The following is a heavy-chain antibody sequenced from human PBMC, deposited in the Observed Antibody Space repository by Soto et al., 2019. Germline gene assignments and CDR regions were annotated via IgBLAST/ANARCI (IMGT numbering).Heavy chain of an antibody. J-gene: IGHJ2*01. V-gene: IGHV3-30-3*01. CDR2: ISYDGSNK. Sequence: QVQLVESGGGVVQPGRSLRLSCAASGFTVSSYGIHWVRQAPGKGLEWVALISYDGSNKYYADSVKGRFTISRDNSQNTLYMQMNRLSAEVTAVYYCARHGDSSGFYTWYFDLWGRGTLVTVSS. CDR1: GFTVSSYG. CDR3: ARHGDSSGFYTWYFDL. D-gene: IGHD3-22*01.